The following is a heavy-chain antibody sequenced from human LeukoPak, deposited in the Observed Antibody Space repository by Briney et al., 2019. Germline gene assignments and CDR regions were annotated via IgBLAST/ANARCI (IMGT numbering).Heavy chain of an antibody. D-gene: IGHD3-16*01. V-gene: IGHV5-51*01. CDR2: IYPDDSDT. CDR3: AKDYPWSPGSFDY. Sequence: GESLKISCKGSGYSFSTNWIGWVRQMPGKGLEWMGIIYPDDSDTRYSPSFQGHVTMSVDESVSTAYLQWNSLQASDTAVYYCAKDYPWSPGSFDYWGQGTLVTVSS. J-gene: IGHJ4*02. CDR1: GYSFSTNW.